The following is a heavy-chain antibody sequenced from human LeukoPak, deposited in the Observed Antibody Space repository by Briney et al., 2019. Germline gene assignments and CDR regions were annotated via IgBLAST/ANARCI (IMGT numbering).Heavy chain of an antibody. D-gene: IGHD5-24*01. Sequence: PGGSLRLSCAASGFTFSTYSMNWVRQAPGKGLEWVSAISSGSSYIYYADSMKGRFTISRDNPKNLLFLQINSLRVEDTAVYYCARETPRRGETRDGYRWGQGTVVTVSS. J-gene: IGHJ4*02. CDR3: ARETPRRGETRDGYR. CDR1: GFTFSTYS. CDR2: ISSGSSYI. V-gene: IGHV3-21*01.